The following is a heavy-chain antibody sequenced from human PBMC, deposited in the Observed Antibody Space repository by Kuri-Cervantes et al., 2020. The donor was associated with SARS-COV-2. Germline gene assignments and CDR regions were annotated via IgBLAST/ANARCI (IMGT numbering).Heavy chain of an antibody. V-gene: IGHV3-23*01. J-gene: IGHJ6*02. D-gene: IGHD6-13*01. Sequence: GESLKISCAASGFTFSSYAMSWVRQAPGKGLEWVPAISGSGGSTYYADSVKGRFTISRDNSKNTLYLQMNSLRAEDTAVYYCAKDGLAAAGLHYYYYGMDVWGQGTTVTVSS. CDR2: ISGSGGST. CDR1: GFTFSSYA. CDR3: AKDGLAAAGLHYYYYGMDV.